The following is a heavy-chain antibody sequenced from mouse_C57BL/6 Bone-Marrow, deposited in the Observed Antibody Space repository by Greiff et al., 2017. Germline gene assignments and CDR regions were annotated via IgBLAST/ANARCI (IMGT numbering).Heavy chain of an antibody. Sequence: QVQLQQPGAELVRPGTSVKLSCKASGYTFTSYWMHWVKQRPGQGLEWIGVIDPSDSYTNYNQKFKGKATLTVDTSSSTAYMQLSSLTSEDSAVYYCARYGSSVTGTAYAMDYWGQGTSVTVSS. CDR1: GYTFTSYW. V-gene: IGHV1-59*01. J-gene: IGHJ4*01. CDR3: ARYGSSVTGTAYAMDY. D-gene: IGHD1-1*01. CDR2: IDPSDSYT.